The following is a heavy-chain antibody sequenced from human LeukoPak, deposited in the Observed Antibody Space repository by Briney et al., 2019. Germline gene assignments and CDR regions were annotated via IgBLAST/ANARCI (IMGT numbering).Heavy chain of an antibody. Sequence: SVKVSCKASGGTFSSYAISWVRQAPGQGLEWMGRIIPILGIANYAQKFQGRVTITADKSTSTAYMELSSLRSEDTAVYYCARDRPDGSGSYSNSSGGYWGRGTLVTVSS. CDR2: IIPILGIA. CDR3: ARDRPDGSGSYSNSSGGY. V-gene: IGHV1-69*04. CDR1: GGTFSSYA. J-gene: IGHJ4*02. D-gene: IGHD3-10*01.